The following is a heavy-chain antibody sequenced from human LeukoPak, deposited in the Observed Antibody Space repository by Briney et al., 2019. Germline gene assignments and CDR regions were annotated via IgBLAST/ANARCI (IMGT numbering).Heavy chain of an antibody. CDR2: VKSDGSDT. J-gene: IGHJ4*02. CDR1: GSTFSRYW. CDR3: TTGIGNYYYY. Sequence: PGGSLRLSCAASGSTFSRYWMHWVRQAPGKGLVWVSHVKSDGSDTIYADSVKGRFTIPRDNAKNTLYLQMDSLRAEDTAVYYCTTGIGNYYYYWGQGTLVTVAS. D-gene: IGHD3-10*01. V-gene: IGHV3-74*01.